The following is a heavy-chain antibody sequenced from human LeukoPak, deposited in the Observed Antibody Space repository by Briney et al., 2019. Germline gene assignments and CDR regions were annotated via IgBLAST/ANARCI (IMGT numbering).Heavy chain of an antibody. V-gene: IGHV4-59*01. J-gene: IGHJ5*02. D-gene: IGHD2-15*01. CDR3: ARGYCSGGSCYYDVGNWFDP. Sequence: PSETLSLTCTVSGGSISSYYWSWIRQPPGKGLEWIGYIYYSGSTNYNPSLKSRVTISVDTSKNQFSLKLSSVTAADTAVYYCARGYCSGGSCYYDVGNWFDPWGQGTLVTVSS. CDR2: IYYSGST. CDR1: GGSISSYY.